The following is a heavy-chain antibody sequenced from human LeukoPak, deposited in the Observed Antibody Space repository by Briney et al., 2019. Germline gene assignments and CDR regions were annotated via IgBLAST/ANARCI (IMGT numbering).Heavy chain of an antibody. D-gene: IGHD3-22*01. Sequence: PSETLSLTCTVSGGSISSSSYYWGWIRQPPGKGLEGIGSIYYSGSTYYNPSLKSRVTISVDTSKNQFSLKLSSVTAADTAVYYCARRFPYYDSSGPSGFDPWGQGTLVTVSS. CDR2: IYYSGST. CDR1: GGSISSSSYY. CDR3: ARRFPYYDSSGPSGFDP. V-gene: IGHV4-39*01. J-gene: IGHJ5*02.